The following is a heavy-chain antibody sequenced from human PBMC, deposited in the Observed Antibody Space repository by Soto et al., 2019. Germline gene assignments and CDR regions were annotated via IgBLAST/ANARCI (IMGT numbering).Heavy chain of an antibody. CDR3: ARVESSMTYYDILTGYYPEYYFDY. V-gene: IGHV1-69*13. Sequence: SVKVSCKASGGTFSSYAISWVRQAPGQGLEWMGGIIPIFGTANYAQKFQGRVTITADESTSTAYMELSSLRSEDTAVYYCARVESSMTYYDILTGYYPEYYFDYWGQGTLVTVSS. CDR1: GGTFSSYA. J-gene: IGHJ4*02. CDR2: IIPIFGTA. D-gene: IGHD3-9*01.